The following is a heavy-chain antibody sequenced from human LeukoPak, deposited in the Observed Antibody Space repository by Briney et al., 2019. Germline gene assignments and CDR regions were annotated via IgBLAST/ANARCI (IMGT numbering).Heavy chain of an antibody. V-gene: IGHV3-21*01. D-gene: IGHD3-22*01. CDR1: GFTFSSYS. CDR3: ARLRRNSDRSGFYYYYDN. J-gene: IGHJ4*02. Sequence: GGSLRLSCATSGFTFSSYSFNWVRQAPGKGLEWVSSINTVASYIYYADSARGRFTISRDNAENSLWLQMNGLRAEDSAVYYCARLRRNSDRSGFYYYYDNWGQGTLVTVSS. CDR2: INTVASYI.